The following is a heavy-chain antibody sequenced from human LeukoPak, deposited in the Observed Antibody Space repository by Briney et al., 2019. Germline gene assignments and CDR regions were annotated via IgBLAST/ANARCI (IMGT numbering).Heavy chain of an antibody. V-gene: IGHV1-8*01. CDR3: ARSFLKLELLPIDAFDI. D-gene: IGHD1-7*01. J-gene: IGHJ3*02. Sequence: GASVKVSCKASGYTFTSYDINWVRQATGQGLEWMGWMNPNSGNTGYAQKFQGRVTMTRNTSISTAYMELSSLRSEDTAVYYCARSFLKLELLPIDAFDIWGQETMVTVSS. CDR2: MNPNSGNT. CDR1: GYTFTSYD.